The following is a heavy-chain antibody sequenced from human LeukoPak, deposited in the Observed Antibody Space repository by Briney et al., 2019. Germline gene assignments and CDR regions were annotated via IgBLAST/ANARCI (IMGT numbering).Heavy chain of an antibody. D-gene: IGHD3-22*01. CDR2: IDPDTGDT. J-gene: IGHJ4*02. CDR1: GYTFIDHY. V-gene: IGHV1-2*02. CDR3: ARAGHNSNSGGYDF. Sequence: ASVKVSCKPSGYTFIDHYLHWVRQAPGQGLGSLGWIDPDTGDTNYPQKFQGRVTMSRDTSISTAYMELNRLRSDDTAVYYCARAGHNSNSGGYDFWGLGTLVTVSS.